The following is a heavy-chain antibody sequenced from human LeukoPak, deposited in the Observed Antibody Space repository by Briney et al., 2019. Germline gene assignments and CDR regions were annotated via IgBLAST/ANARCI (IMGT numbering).Heavy chain of an antibody. V-gene: IGHV5-51*01. CDR1: GYSFTNYW. Sequence: GESLKIPCKGSGYSFTNYWIGWVRQMPGKGLEWMGTIYPGDSDTRYSPSFQGQVTISVDKSMTTAYLQWSSLKVSDTAMYYCARGRSCSDTVCRNWFDPWGQGTLVTVSS. D-gene: IGHD3-16*01. CDR3: ARGRSCSDTVCRNWFDP. CDR2: IYPGDSDT. J-gene: IGHJ5*02.